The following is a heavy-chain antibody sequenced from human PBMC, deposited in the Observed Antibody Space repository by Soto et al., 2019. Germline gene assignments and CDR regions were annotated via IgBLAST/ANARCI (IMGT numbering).Heavy chain of an antibody. J-gene: IGHJ4*02. CDR1: GFTFSSYA. Sequence: PGGSLRLSCAASGFTFSSYAMSWVRQAPGKGLEGVSAICGSGGSTYYADSVKGRFTISRDNSKNTLYLQMNSLRAEDTAVYYCALNQRDYDGSGRVYWGQGTLVTVSS. CDR3: ALNQRDYDGSGRVY. D-gene: IGHD3-10*01. V-gene: IGHV3-23*01. CDR2: ICGSGGST.